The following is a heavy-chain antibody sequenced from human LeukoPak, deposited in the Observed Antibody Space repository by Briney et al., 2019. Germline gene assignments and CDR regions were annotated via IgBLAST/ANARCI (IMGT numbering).Heavy chain of an antibody. CDR3: ARDCCASGSLDY. V-gene: IGHV3-7*04. Sequence: PGGSLRLSCAASGFTISNYWMNWVRQAPGERLEWVANINQDGTVEHYVDSVKGRFTISRDNAKNSLYLQMNTLRAEDTAVYYCARDCCASGSLDYWGQGALVTVSS. CDR2: INQDGTVE. D-gene: IGHD3-10*01. CDR1: GFTISNYW. J-gene: IGHJ4*02.